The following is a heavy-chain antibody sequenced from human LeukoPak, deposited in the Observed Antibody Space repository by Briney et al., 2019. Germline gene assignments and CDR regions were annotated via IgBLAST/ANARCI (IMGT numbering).Heavy chain of an antibody. V-gene: IGHV1-18*04. D-gene: IGHD2-15*01. J-gene: IGHJ4*02. Sequence: ASAKVSCKASGYTFTSYGISWVRQAPGQGLEWMGWISAYNGNTNYAQKLQGRVTMTTDTSTSTAYMELRSLRSDDTAVYYCARDIGYCSGGSCPSYWGQGTLVTVSS. CDR1: GYTFTSYG. CDR3: ARDIGYCSGGSCPSY. CDR2: ISAYNGNT.